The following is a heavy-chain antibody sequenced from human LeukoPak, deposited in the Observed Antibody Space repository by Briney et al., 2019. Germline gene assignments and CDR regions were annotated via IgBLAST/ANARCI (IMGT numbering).Heavy chain of an antibody. Sequence: PGGSLRLSCAASGFTFRSYGIHWVRQAPGKGLEWVAVVSSDGSIKYYADSVKGRFTISRDTSKNTLYLQMSSLRAEDTAVYYCVRVASRAFDYWGQGTLVTVSS. CDR2: VSSDGSIK. V-gene: IGHV3-30*03. J-gene: IGHJ4*02. CDR3: VRVASRAFDY. CDR1: GFTFRSYG.